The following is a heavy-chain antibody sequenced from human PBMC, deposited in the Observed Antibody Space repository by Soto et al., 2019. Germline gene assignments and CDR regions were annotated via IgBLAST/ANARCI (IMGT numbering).Heavy chain of an antibody. CDR2: IYYSGST. D-gene: IGHD1-20*01. Sequence: KLPETLSLTCTVSGGSVSGGSYYWSCIRQPPGKGLEWIGYIYYSGSTNYNPSLKSRVTISVDTSKNQFSLKLSSVTAADTAVYYCARGITGTPLRYWGQGTLVTV. CDR1: GGSVSGGSYY. V-gene: IGHV4-61*01. CDR3: ARGITGTPLRY. J-gene: IGHJ4*02.